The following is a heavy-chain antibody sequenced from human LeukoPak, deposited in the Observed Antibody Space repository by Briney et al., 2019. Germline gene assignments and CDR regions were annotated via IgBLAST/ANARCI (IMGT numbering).Heavy chain of an antibody. CDR2: IIHSGPI. V-gene: IGHV4-34*12. CDR3: ASARVGVPPSW. J-gene: IGHJ4*02. Sequence: PSETLSLTCEAYGGFLSGYYGTWIRQTPGKGLEWIAEIIHSGPINYNPFLKGRVTISINTSKNQFSLSLASVTAADTAVYFCASARVGVPPSWWGVGALVPVSS. D-gene: IGHD1-26*01. CDR1: GGFLSGYY.